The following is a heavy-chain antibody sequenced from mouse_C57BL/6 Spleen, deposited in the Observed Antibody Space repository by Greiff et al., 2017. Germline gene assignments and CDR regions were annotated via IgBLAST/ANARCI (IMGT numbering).Heavy chain of an antibody. CDR3: TTEATVVPFDY. Sequence: VQLQQSGAELVRPGASVKLSCTASGFNIKDYYMHWVKQRPEQGLEWIGRIDPEDGDTAYAPKFQGKATMTADTSSNTAYLQLSSLTSEDTAVYYCTTEATVVPFDYWGQGTTLTVSS. CDR1: GFNIKDYY. CDR2: IDPEDGDT. J-gene: IGHJ2*01. D-gene: IGHD1-1*01. V-gene: IGHV14-1*01.